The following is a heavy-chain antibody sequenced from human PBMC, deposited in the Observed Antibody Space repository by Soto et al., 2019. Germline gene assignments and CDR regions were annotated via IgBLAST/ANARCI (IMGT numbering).Heavy chain of an antibody. CDR1: GFTFSSYA. V-gene: IGHV3-23*01. CDR3: ARVIVGATEGDNWFDP. CDR2: ISGSGSST. Sequence: EVQLLESGGGLVQPGGSLRLSCAASGFTFSSYAMSWVRQAPGKGLEWVSAISGSGSSTYYAHSVKGRFTISRDNSKNTLYLQMNSLRAEDTAVYYCARVIVGATEGDNWFDPWGQGTLVTVSS. D-gene: IGHD1-26*01. J-gene: IGHJ5*02.